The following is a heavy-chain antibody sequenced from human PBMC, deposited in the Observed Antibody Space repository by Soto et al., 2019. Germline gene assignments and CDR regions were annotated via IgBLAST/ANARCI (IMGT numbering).Heavy chain of an antibody. V-gene: IGHV3-30*18. D-gene: IGHD6-13*01. CDR1: GFTFSSYG. CDR2: ISYDGSNK. CDR3: AKDHSSSWHSIRYYYGMDV. Sequence: QVQLVESGGGVVQPGRSLRLSSAASGFTFSSYGMHWVRQAPGKGLEWVAVISYDGSNKYYADSVKGRFTISRDNSKNTLYLQMNSLRAEDTAVYYCAKDHSSSWHSIRYYYGMDVWGQGTTVTVSS. J-gene: IGHJ6*02.